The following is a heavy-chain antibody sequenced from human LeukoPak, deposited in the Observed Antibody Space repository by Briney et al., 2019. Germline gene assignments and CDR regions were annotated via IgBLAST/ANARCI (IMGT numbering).Heavy chain of an antibody. CDR2: IKQDGSEK. Sequence: PGGSLRLSCAASGFTFSDFWMSWVRQAPGKGLEWVANIKQDGSEKYYVDSVKGRFTISRDNAKNSLYLQMNSLRAEDTAVYYCARGGLRHFDNWGQGTLVTASS. V-gene: IGHV3-7*01. CDR3: ARGGLRHFDN. J-gene: IGHJ4*02. CDR1: GFTFSDFW.